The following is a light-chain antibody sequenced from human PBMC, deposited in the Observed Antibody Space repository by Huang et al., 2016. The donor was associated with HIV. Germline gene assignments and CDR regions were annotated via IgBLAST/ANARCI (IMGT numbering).Light chain of an antibody. CDR3: MQGSHWPLT. CDR1: QTLVSIDGHTY. CDR2: EVS. J-gene: IGKJ4*01. V-gene: IGKV2-30*01. Sequence: DVVLTQSPLSLPVTLGQPASISCRSSQTLVSIDGHTYLHWFHQRPGQSPRRLIYEVSNRDSGVPDRFSGRGSGTDFTLKISRVEAEDVGVYYCMQGSHWPLTFGGGTKVEIK.